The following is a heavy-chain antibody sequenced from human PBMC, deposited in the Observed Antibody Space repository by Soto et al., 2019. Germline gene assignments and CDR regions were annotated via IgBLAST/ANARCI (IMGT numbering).Heavy chain of an antibody. V-gene: IGHV3-21*01. J-gene: IGHJ4*02. CDR3: ARDSVNGHFDY. Sequence: PGGSLRLSCAASGFTFSSYTMNWVRQAQGKGLEWVSSISSGSSYIYYADSVKGRFTISRGNAKNSLFLQMNSLRAEDTAVYYCARDSVNGHFDYWGQGTLVTVSS. D-gene: IGHD2-8*01. CDR2: ISSGSSYI. CDR1: GFTFSSYT.